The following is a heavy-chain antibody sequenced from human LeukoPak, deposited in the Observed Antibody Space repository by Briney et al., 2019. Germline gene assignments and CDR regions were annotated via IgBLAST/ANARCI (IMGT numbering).Heavy chain of an antibody. Sequence: GGSLRLSCAASGFTFSMYAMSWVRQAPGKGLEWVSAISGSGGSTYYADSVKGRFTISRDNAKNSLYLQMNSLRAEDTAVYYCARGSDYGDYGENYWGQGTLVTVSS. CDR1: GFTFSMYA. CDR2: ISGSGGST. V-gene: IGHV3-23*01. CDR3: ARGSDYGDYGENY. J-gene: IGHJ4*02. D-gene: IGHD4-17*01.